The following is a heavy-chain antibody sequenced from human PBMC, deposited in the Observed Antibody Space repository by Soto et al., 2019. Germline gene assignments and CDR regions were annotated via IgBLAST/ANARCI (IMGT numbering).Heavy chain of an antibody. Sequence: QMQLVQSGPEVKKPGTSVKVSCKASGFTFTSSAVQWVRQARGQRLEWIGWIVVGSGNTNYAQKFQERVTITRDMSTSTAYMELSSLRSEDTAVYYCAAGGGSSGWPSGWFDPWGQGTLVTVSS. D-gene: IGHD6-19*01. V-gene: IGHV1-58*01. CDR1: GFTFTSSA. J-gene: IGHJ5*02. CDR3: AAGGGSSGWPSGWFDP. CDR2: IVVGSGNT.